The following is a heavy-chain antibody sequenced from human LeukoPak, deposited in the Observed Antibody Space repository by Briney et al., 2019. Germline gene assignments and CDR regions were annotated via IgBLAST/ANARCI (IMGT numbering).Heavy chain of an antibody. Sequence: PGGSLRLSCAASGFTFSRYWMSWVRQAPGKGLEWVANIKQDGSEKYYVDSVKGRFTISRDNAKNTLYLQMNSLRAEDTAVYYCARVTPGYSGYGNWGQGTLVTVSS. CDR2: IKQDGSEK. J-gene: IGHJ4*02. CDR3: ARVTPGYSGYGN. D-gene: IGHD5-12*01. V-gene: IGHV3-7*04. CDR1: GFTFSRYW.